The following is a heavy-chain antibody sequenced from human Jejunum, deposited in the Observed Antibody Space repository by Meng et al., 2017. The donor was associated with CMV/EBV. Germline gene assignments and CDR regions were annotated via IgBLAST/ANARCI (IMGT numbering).Heavy chain of an antibody. Sequence: AQLVRLWGEVKKPGASGKVSCKASGYTFTNYGITWVRQAPGQGLEWMGWISAYNGDTNYAQTLQGRVTMTTDTSTSTAYMELRSLRSDDTAVYYCAREGLVGDLRYFDRWGRGTLVTVSS. CDR2: ISAYNGDT. CDR1: GYTFTNYG. CDR3: AREGLVGDLRYFDR. J-gene: IGHJ2*01. D-gene: IGHD3-16*01. V-gene: IGHV1-18*01.